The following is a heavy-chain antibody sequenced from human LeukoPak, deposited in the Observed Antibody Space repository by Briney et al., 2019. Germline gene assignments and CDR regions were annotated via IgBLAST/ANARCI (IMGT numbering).Heavy chain of an antibody. J-gene: IGHJ4*02. CDR3: ARGRYSSSWYRGGNFDY. V-gene: IGHV4-34*01. D-gene: IGHD6-13*01. Sequence: PPGKGLXWIGEINHSGNTNYNPSLKSRVTISVDTSKNQFSLKLSSVTAADTAVYYCARGRYSSSWYRGGNFDYWGQGTLVTVSA. CDR2: INHSGNT.